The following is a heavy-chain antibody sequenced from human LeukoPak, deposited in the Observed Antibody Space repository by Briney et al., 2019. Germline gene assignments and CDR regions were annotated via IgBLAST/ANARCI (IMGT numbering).Heavy chain of an antibody. CDR1: GFTFSTYG. J-gene: IGHJ4*02. CDR3: ARDSQYNWGRLDY. D-gene: IGHD1-1*01. Sequence: GRSLRLSCAASGFTFSTYGMHWVRQAPGKGLEWVAVIWYDGSNKYNADSVKGRFTISRDNSKNTLYLQMNSLRAEDTAVYYCARDSQYNWGRLDYWGQGTLVTVSS. CDR2: IWYDGSNK. V-gene: IGHV3-33*01.